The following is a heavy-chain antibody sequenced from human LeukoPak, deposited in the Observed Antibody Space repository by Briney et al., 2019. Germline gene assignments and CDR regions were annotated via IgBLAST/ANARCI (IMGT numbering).Heavy chain of an antibody. CDR3: AKSQYSSVTDAFDI. CDR1: GFTFDDYA. V-gene: IGHV3-9*03. CDR2: ISWNSGSI. D-gene: IGHD6-19*01. Sequence: QPGRSLRLSCAASGFTFDDYAMHWVRQAPGKGLEWVSGISWNSGSIGYADSVKGRFTISRDNAKNSLYLQMNSLRAEDMALYYCAKSQYSSVTDAFDIWGQGTMVTVSS. J-gene: IGHJ3*02.